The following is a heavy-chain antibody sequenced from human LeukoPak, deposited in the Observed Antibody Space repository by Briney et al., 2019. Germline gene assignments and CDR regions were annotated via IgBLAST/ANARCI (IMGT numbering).Heavy chain of an antibody. J-gene: IGHJ4*02. CDR3: ARAFDYGSGRRRYFDY. D-gene: IGHD3-10*01. V-gene: IGHV4-39*07. CDR1: GGSISSSSYY. Sequence: SETLSPTCTVSGGSISSSSYYWGWIRQPPGKGLEWIGSIYYSGSTYYNPSLKSRVTISVDTSKNQFSLKLSSVTAADTAVYYCARAFDYGSGRRRYFDYWGQGTLVTVSS. CDR2: IYYSGST.